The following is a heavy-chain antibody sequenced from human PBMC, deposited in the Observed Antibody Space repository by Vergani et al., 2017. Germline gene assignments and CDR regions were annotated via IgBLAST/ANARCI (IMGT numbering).Heavy chain of an antibody. CDR3: AKDLPATGPRFNYYKHDARDYYGMDV. CDR2: ISGSGGST. V-gene: IGHV3-23*01. Sequence: EVQLLESGGGLVQPGGSLRLSCAASGFTFSNYAMTWVRQAPGKGLEWVSAISGSGGSTYYADSVKGRFTISRDNAKNTRYLQMNSRRAEDTAVYHCAKDLPATGPRFNYYKHDARDYYGMDVWGQGTTVTVSS. CDR1: GFTFSNYA. D-gene: IGHD3-10*01. J-gene: IGHJ6*02.